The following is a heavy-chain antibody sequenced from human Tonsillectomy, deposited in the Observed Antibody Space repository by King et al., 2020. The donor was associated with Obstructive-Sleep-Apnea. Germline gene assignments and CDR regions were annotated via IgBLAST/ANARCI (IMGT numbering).Heavy chain of an antibody. CDR1: GFTFRGYG. D-gene: IGHD1-26*01. Sequence: VQLVESGGGLVQPGGSLRLSCAASGFTFRGYGMTWVRQAPGKGLEWLSYINDIGTTKYYADSVKGRFTVSRDNAKNSMYMQMNSLRADDTAVYYCAREKPRSGTLQYNWFAPWGQGTLVTVSS. J-gene: IGHJ5*02. CDR3: AREKPRSGTLQYNWFAP. CDR2: INDIGTTK. V-gene: IGHV3-48*04.